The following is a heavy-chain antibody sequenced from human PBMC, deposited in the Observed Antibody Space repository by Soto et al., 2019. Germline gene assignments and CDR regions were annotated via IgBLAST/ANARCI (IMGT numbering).Heavy chain of an antibody. D-gene: IGHD3-10*01. CDR1: GFIFSGSA. Sequence: EVPLVESGGDLVQPGGSLKLSCAASGFIFSGSAIHWVRQASGKGLEWVGHIRSKANSYATAYGAPVQGRFTISRDDSKNTAYLQMNSLKTEDTAVYYCTIGDYYFDYWGQGTLVTVSS. CDR3: TIGDYYFDY. V-gene: IGHV3-73*01. CDR2: IRSKANSYAT. J-gene: IGHJ4*02.